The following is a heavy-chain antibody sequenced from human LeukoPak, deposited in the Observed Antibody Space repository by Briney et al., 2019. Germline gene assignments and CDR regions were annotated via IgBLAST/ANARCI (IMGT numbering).Heavy chain of an antibody. J-gene: IGHJ4*02. V-gene: IGHV3-21*01. CDR1: GCTFSSYS. CDR3: ARQRGDILTGYYMPRGFDY. D-gene: IGHD3-9*01. Sequence: GGSLRVSCAASGCTFSSYSMNWVRQAPGKGLEWVSSISSSSSYIYYADSVKGRFTISRDNAKNSLYLQMNSLRAEDTAVYYCARQRGDILTGYYMPRGFDYWGQGTLVTVSS. CDR2: ISSSSSYI.